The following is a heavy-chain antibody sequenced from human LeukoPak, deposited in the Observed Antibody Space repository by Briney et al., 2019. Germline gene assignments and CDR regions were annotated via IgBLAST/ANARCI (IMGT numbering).Heavy chain of an antibody. V-gene: IGHV3-30-3*01. D-gene: IGHD2-2*01. CDR1: GFTFSSYA. Sequence: PGGSLRLSCAASGFTFSSYAMHWVRQAPGKGLEWVAVISHDGSNKYYADSVKGRFTISRDNSKNTLYLQMNSLRAEDTAVYYCAKDREVVVVPAADFDYWGQGTLVTVSS. J-gene: IGHJ4*02. CDR2: ISHDGSNK. CDR3: AKDREVVVVPAADFDY.